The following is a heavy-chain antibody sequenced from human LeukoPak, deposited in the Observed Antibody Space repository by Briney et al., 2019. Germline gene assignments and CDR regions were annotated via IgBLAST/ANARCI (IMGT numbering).Heavy chain of an antibody. D-gene: IGHD2-15*01. J-gene: IGHJ6*03. Sequence: SETLSLTCTVSGGSISSGGFYWSWIRQPAGKGLEWIGRIYTLGSTNYNPSLKSRVTISVDTSKNQFSLKLSSVTAADTAVYYCARGYCSGGSCYSYYYYDYMDVWGKGTTVTVSS. V-gene: IGHV4-61*02. CDR1: GGSISSGGFY. CDR3: ARGYCSGGSCYSYYYYDYMDV. CDR2: IYTLGST.